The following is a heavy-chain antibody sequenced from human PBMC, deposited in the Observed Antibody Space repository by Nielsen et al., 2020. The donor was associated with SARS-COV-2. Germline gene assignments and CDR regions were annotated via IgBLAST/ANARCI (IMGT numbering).Heavy chain of an antibody. D-gene: IGHD6-13*01. Sequence: ASVKVSCKASGYTFTSYAMNWVRQAPGQGLEWMGWINTNTGNPTYAQGFTGRFVFSLDTSVSTAYLQISSLKAEDTAVYYCARASAAAGTEPPARLPSYYYYMDVWGKGTTVTVSS. CDR2: INTNTGNP. V-gene: IGHV7-4-1*02. CDR1: GYTFTSYA. CDR3: ARASAAAGTEPPARLPSYYYYMDV. J-gene: IGHJ6*03.